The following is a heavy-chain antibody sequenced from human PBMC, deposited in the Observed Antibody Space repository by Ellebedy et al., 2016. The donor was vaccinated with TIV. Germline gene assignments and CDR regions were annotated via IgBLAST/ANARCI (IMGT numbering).Heavy chain of an antibody. CDR1: GFTFSSYE. J-gene: IGHJ6*02. CDR3: ARDRNIGDYDVLTGLQYYGMDV. Sequence: PGGSLRLSCAASGFTFSSYEMNRVRQAPGKGLEWVSYISSSGSTIDYADSVKGRFTISRDNAKNSLYLLMSSLRAEDTAVYFCARDRNIGDYDVLTGLQYYGMDVWGHGTTVTVSS. V-gene: IGHV3-48*03. D-gene: IGHD3-9*01. CDR2: ISSSGSTI.